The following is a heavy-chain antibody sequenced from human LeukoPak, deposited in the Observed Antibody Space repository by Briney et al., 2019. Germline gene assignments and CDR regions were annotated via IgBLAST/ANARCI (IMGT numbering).Heavy chain of an antibody. V-gene: IGHV3-48*01. J-gene: IGHJ4*02. CDR1: GFTFSNYN. CDR3: ARHFAREVTTDY. Sequence: GGSLRLSCAASGFTFSNYNRNWVRQPPGKGLQWVSYINSSNNIIYYADSVKGRFTISRDNAKNSLVLQMNSLRAEDTAVYYYARHFAREVTTDYWGQGTLVTASS. D-gene: IGHD4-17*01. CDR2: INSSNNII.